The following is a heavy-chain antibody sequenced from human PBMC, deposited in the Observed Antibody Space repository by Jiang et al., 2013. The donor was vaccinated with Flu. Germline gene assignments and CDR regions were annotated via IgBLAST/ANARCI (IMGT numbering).Heavy chain of an antibody. CDR2: IYTSGST. V-gene: IGHV4-61*02. CDR1: GGSISSGSYY. Sequence: GLVKPSQTLSLTCTVSGGSISSGSYYWSWIRQPAGKGLEWIGRIYTSGSTNYNPSLKSRVTISVDTSKNQFSLKLSSVTAADTAVYYCARVNRRGVAGIWGQGTMVTVSS. J-gene: IGHJ3*02. D-gene: IGHD6-19*01. CDR3: ARVNRRGVAGI.